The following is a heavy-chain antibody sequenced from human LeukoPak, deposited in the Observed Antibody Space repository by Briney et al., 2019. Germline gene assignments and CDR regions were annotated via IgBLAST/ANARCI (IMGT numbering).Heavy chain of an antibody. J-gene: IGHJ4*02. Sequence: SETLSLTCTVSGGPISSSSYYWGWIRQPPGKGLEWIGNIYYSGSMYWNLSLKSRVTISIDTSKKQFSLKLSSVTAADTAVHFCARRNLKYNFGSGRFFEYWGQGILVTVSS. V-gene: IGHV4-39*07. CDR3: ARRNLKYNFGSGRFFEY. CDR2: IYYSGSM. D-gene: IGHD3-10*01. CDR1: GGPISSSSYY.